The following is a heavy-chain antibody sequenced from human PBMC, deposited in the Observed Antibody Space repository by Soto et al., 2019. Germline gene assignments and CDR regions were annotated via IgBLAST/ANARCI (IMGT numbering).Heavy chain of an antibody. CDR2: IYYSGST. D-gene: IGHD3-3*01. CDR1: GGSISSYY. Sequence: SETLSLTCTVSGGSISSYYWSWIRQPPGKGLEWIGYIYYSGSTNYNPSLKSRVTISVDTSKNQFSLKLSSVTAADTAVYYCARDYDFWSGYANIDYWGQGTLVTVSS. J-gene: IGHJ4*02. V-gene: IGHV4-59*01. CDR3: ARDYDFWSGYANIDY.